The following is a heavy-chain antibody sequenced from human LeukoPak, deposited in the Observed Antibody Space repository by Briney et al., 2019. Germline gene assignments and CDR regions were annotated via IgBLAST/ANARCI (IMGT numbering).Heavy chain of an antibody. D-gene: IGHD6-19*01. CDR1: GGTFRGYY. V-gene: IGHV4-34*01. J-gene: IGHJ5*02. Sequence: SETLSLTCAVYGGTFRGYYWSWIRQPPGKGLEWIGYIYHSGSTYYNPSLKSRVTISVDRSKNQFSLKLSSVTAADTAVYYCARVIEQWLVQGGSWFDPWGQGTLVTVSS. CDR3: ARVIEQWLVQGGSWFDP. CDR2: IYHSGST.